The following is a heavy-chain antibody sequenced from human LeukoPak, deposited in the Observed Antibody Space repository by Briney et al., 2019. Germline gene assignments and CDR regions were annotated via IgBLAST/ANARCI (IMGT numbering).Heavy chain of an antibody. V-gene: IGHV4-39*07. J-gene: IGHJ5*02. CDR3: ARESESTRQGGFDP. CDR2: IYYSGST. Sequence: SETLSLTCTVSGGSISSSSYYWGWIRQPPGKGLEWIGSIYYSGSTYYNPSLKSRVTISVDTSKNQFSLKLSSVTAADTAVYYCARESESTRQGGFDPWGQGTLVTVSS. CDR1: GGSISSSSYY. D-gene: IGHD2/OR15-2a*01.